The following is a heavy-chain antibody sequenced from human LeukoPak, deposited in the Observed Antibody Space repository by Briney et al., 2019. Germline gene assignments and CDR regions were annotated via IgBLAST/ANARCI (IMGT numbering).Heavy chain of an antibody. V-gene: IGHV3-53*01. CDR2: LYEDGRI. CDR3: ARGGGYYPIDY. Sequence: PGGSLRLSCEASGFPVDSNYMNWVRQAPGKGLEWVSVLYEDGRIYYADSVKGRFTISRDTSKNILSLQLNGLRAEDTAVYYCARGGGYYPIDYWGQGTLVTVSS. J-gene: IGHJ4*02. D-gene: IGHD2-15*01. CDR1: GFPVDSNY.